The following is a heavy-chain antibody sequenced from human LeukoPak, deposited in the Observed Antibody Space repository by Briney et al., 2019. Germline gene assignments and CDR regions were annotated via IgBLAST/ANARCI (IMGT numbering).Heavy chain of an antibody. Sequence: GGSLRLSCAASGFTFSSYWMSCVRQAPGKGLEWVANIKQDGSEKYYVDSVKGRFTISRDNAKNSLYLQMNSLRAEDTAVYYCARVQLVVTGTPICYYYYYYMDVWGKGTTVTVSS. CDR3: ARVQLVVTGTPICYYYYYYMDV. CDR2: IKQDGSEK. CDR1: GFTFSSYW. J-gene: IGHJ6*03. V-gene: IGHV3-7*01. D-gene: IGHD1-7*01.